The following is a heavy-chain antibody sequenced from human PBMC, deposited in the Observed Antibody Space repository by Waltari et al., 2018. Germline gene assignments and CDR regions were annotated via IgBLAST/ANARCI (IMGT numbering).Heavy chain of an antibody. CDR3: ARVKVRGIAAAGTGWWFDP. Sequence: QVQLQESGPGLVKPSETLSLTCTVSGGSISSYYWSWIRQPAGKGLEWIGRSYTSGSTNYNPSLKSRVTMSVDTSKNQFSLKLSSVTAADTAVYYCARVKVRGIAAAGTGWWFDPWGQGTLVTVSS. V-gene: IGHV4-4*07. CDR1: GGSISSYY. CDR2: SYTSGST. J-gene: IGHJ5*02. D-gene: IGHD6-13*01.